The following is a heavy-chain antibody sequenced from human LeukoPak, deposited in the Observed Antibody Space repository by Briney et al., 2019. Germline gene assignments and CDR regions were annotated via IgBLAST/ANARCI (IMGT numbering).Heavy chain of an antibody. CDR2: IIPIFGTA. D-gene: IGHD3-3*01. J-gene: IGHJ6*02. CDR3: ARDFWSGYYPSDGKDV. CDR1: GGTFSSYA. V-gene: IGHV1-69*13. Sequence: SVKVSCKASGGTFSSYAISWVRQAPGQGLEWMGGIIPIFGTANYAQKFQGRVTITADESTSTAYMELSSLRSEDTAVYYCARDFWSGYYPSDGKDVWGQGTTVTVSS.